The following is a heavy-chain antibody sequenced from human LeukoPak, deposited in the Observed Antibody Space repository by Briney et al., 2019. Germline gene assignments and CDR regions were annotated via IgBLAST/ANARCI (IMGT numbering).Heavy chain of an antibody. CDR1: GFTFSSYA. J-gene: IGHJ4*02. D-gene: IGHD5-24*01. CDR2: ISGSGGST. CDR3: AEGGRYTPLLFDY. Sequence: TGGSPRLSCAASGFTFSSYAMSWVRQAPGKGLEWVSAISGSGGSTYYADSVKGRFTISRDNSKNTLYLQMNSLRAEDTAVYYCAEGGRYTPLLFDYWGQGTLVTVSS. V-gene: IGHV3-23*01.